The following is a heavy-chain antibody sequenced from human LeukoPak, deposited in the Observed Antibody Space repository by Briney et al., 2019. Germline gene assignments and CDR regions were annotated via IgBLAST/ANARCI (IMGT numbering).Heavy chain of an antibody. CDR3: AKRTDLDY. CDR1: GFTFRSYA. D-gene: IGHD1-1*01. Sequence: GGSLRLSCAASGFTFRSYAMSWVRQAPGKGLEWVSTVTGGGGTTYYADSVKGRFTISRDNSKNTLYLQMNSLRAEDTAVYYCAKRTDLDYWGQGTLVTVSS. CDR2: VTGGGGTT. V-gene: IGHV3-23*01. J-gene: IGHJ4*02.